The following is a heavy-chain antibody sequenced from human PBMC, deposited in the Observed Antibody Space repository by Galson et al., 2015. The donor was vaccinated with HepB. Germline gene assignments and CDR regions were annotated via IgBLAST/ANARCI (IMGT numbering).Heavy chain of an antibody. J-gene: IGHJ4*02. CDR2: ISYDGTNK. CDR1: GFIFSSYA. CDR3: AREGEYFFDY. Sequence: SLRLSCAASGFIFSSYALHWVRQAPGEGLEWVAYISYDGTNKHYADSVKGRFTISRDKSKNTLYLRMNSQREEDTAVYYCAREGEYFFDYWGQGTLVTVSS. V-gene: IGHV3-30*04.